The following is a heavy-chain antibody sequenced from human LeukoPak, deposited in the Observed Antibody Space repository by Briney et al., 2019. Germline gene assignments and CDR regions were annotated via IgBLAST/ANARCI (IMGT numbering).Heavy chain of an antibody. V-gene: IGHV3-30*02. D-gene: IGHD3-22*01. CDR2: LRFDGSNK. Sequence: GGSLRLSCAASGFALSNSGMHWVRQAPGKGLEWVAFLRFDGSNKFYTDSVKGRFTISRDNSKNTVYLQMNSLRPEDTAVYYCARDYYDSSGIDLWGRGTLVTVSS. CDR1: GFALSNSG. J-gene: IGHJ2*01. CDR3: ARDYYDSSGIDL.